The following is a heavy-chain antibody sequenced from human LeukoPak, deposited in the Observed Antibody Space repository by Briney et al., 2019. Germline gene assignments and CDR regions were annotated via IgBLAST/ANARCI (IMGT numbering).Heavy chain of an antibody. V-gene: IGHV4-59*01. J-gene: IGHJ4*02. CDR3: ARDLTRENSSGWYGAFDY. CDR1: GWSFSGYY. CDR2: IYYSGST. Sequence: KPSETLSLTCTVYGWSFSGYYWSWIRQPPGKGLEWVGYIYYSGSTNYNPSLKSRVTISVDTSKNQFSLKLSSVTAADTAVYYCARDLTRENSSGWYGAFDYWGQGTLVTVSS. D-gene: IGHD6-19*01.